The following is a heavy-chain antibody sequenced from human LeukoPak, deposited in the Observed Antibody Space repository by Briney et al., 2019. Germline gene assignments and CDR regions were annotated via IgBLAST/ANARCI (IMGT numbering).Heavy chain of an antibody. J-gene: IGHJ4*02. D-gene: IGHD5-18*01. CDR2: IKSKTDGGTT. Sequence: GGSLRLSCAASGFTFSNAWMSWVRQAPGKGLEWVGRIKSKTDGGTTDYAAPVKGRFTISRDNSKNTLYLQMNSLRAEDTAVYYCARGQWIQLWLNYFDYWGQGTLVTVSS. V-gene: IGHV3-15*01. CDR3: ARGQWIQLWLNYFDY. CDR1: GFTFSNAW.